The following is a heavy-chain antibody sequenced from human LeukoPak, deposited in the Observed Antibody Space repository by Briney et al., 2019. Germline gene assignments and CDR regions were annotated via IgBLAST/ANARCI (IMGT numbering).Heavy chain of an antibody. CDR1: GYTFTGYY. CDR2: INPNSGGT. J-gene: IGHJ3*02. Sequence: ASVKVSCKASGYTFTGYYMHWVRQAPGQGLEWMGWINPNSGGTNYAQKFQGRVTMTRDTSISTAYMELSRLRSDDTAVYYCARRGRYYYDRSGERNFDIWGQGTMVTVSS. CDR3: ARRGRYYYDRSGERNFDI. V-gene: IGHV1-2*02. D-gene: IGHD3-22*01.